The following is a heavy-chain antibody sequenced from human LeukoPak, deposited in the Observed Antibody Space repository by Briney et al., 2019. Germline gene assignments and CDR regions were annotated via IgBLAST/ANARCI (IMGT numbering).Heavy chain of an antibody. V-gene: IGHV3-73*01. Sequence: GGSLRLSCAASGFTFSGSAMHWVRQASGKGLEWVGRIRSKANSYATAYAASVKGRFTISRDDSKNTAYLQMNSLKTEDTAVYYCRYYEGCNDYRGQGTLVTVSS. CDR3: RYYEGCNDY. J-gene: IGHJ4*02. D-gene: IGHD3-3*01. CDR1: GFTFSGSA. CDR2: IRSKANSYAT.